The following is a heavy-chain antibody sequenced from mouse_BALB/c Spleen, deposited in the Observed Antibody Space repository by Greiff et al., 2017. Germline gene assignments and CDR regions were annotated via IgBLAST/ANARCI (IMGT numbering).Heavy chain of an antibody. Sequence: VQLQQSGAELARPGASVKLSCKASGYTFTSYWMQWVKQRPGQGLEWVGAIYPGDGDTRYTQNITGKATLTTDKSSSTAYMQLSSLASEDSAVYYGARSEAGYCDYWDQGTTLTVSS. D-gene: IGHD3-2*02. CDR3: ARSEAGYCDY. J-gene: IGHJ2*01. CDR2: IYPGDGDT. CDR1: GYTFTSYW. V-gene: IGHV1-87*01.